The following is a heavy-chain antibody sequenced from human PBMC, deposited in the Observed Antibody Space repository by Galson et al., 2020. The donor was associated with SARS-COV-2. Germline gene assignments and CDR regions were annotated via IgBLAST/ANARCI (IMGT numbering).Heavy chain of an antibody. V-gene: IGHV4-28*01. J-gene: IGHJ4*02. D-gene: IGHD3-22*01. CDR3: ARSVGHYYDSSGYHPFDY. Sequence: ASETLSLTCAVSGHSISSTNWWGWIRQPPGKGLEWLGYIYFTGSTYYNPSLKSRVNMSVDTAKNQFSLTLTSVTAVDTAVYYCARSVGHYYDSSGYHPFDYWGQGTLVTVSS. CDR2: IYFTGST. CDR1: GHSISSTNW.